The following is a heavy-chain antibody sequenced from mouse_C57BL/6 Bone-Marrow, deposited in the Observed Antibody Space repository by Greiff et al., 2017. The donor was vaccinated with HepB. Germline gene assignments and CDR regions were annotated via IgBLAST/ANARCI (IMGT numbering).Heavy chain of an antibody. J-gene: IGHJ2*01. CDR1: GYTFTSYW. CDR2: IDPSDSYT. CDR3: AIKPYYGSSPFDY. V-gene: IGHV1-69*01. D-gene: IGHD1-1*01. Sequence: QVQLQQPGAELVMPGASVKLSCKASGYTFTSYWMHWVKQRPGQGLEWIREIDPSDSYTNYNQKFKGKSTLTVDKSSSTAYMQLSSLTSEDSAVYYCAIKPYYGSSPFDYWGQGTTLTVSS.